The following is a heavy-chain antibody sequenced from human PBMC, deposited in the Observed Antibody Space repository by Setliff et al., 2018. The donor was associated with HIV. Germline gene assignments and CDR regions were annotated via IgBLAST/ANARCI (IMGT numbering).Heavy chain of an antibody. CDR1: GGSISSGSYY. J-gene: IGHJ6*03. D-gene: IGHD2-2*03. Sequence: SETLSLTCTVSGGSISSGSYYWSWIRQPAGKGLEWIGHIYTSGSTNYNPSLKSRVTISVDTSKNQFSLKLSSVTAADTAVYYCARGAASVWINYYYMDVWGKGTTVTVSS. V-gene: IGHV4-61*09. CDR2: IYTSGST. CDR3: ARGAASVWINYYYMDV.